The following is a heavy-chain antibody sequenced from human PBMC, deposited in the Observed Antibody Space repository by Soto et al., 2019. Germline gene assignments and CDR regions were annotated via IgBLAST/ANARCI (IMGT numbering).Heavy chain of an antibody. J-gene: IGHJ6*02. D-gene: IGHD2-8*01. Sequence: PGESLKISCKATGYSFTNYWIGWVRQMPGKGLEWMGTIYPGDSDTRYGPAFEGQVTISADKSITTAYLQWSSLKASDTAVYFCARRRQCCTRKIFLAHYYYTMDVWGQGTTVTVSS. CDR3: ARRRQCCTRKIFLAHYYYTMDV. V-gene: IGHV5-51*01. CDR2: IYPGDSDT. CDR1: GYSFTNYW.